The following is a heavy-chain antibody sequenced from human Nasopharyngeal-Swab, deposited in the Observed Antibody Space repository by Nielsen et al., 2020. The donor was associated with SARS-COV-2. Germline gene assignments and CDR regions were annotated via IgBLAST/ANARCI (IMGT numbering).Heavy chain of an antibody. V-gene: IGHV5-51*01. D-gene: IGHD5-24*01. CDR3: ARRAAREGYNYEVDP. CDR2: VYPGNSEV. J-gene: IGHJ5*02. Sequence: GESLKISCMASGYSFVNHWIGWVRQKSGKGPEWIGMVYPGNSEVAYSPSFQGQVTISADKSTNTAFLQWSRLRASDTAIYFCARRAAREGYNYEVDPWGQGTLVTVSS. CDR1: GYSFVNHW.